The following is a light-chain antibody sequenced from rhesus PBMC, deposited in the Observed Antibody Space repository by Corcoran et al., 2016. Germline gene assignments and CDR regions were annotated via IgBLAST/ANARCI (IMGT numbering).Light chain of an antibody. J-gene: IGKJ3*01. Sequence: EIVMTQSPATLSLSPGERATLSCRASQSVTSYLAWYQQKPRQATRLLIDGASTRDTGIPHRVSGSGSGTDFTLPINSLELEDFAVYSSQETSNLFTFGPGTKLDIK. CDR3: QETSNLFT. CDR1: QSVTSY. V-gene: IGKV3-31*02. CDR2: GAS.